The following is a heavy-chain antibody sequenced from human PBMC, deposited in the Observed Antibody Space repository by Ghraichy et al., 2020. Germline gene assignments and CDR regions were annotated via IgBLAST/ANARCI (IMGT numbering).Heavy chain of an antibody. CDR3: ARGVELFPFDY. Sequence: GSLSLTCTVSGGSISSYYWSWIRQPPGKGLEWIGYIYYSGSTNYNPSLKSRVTISVDTSKNQFSLKLSSVTAADTAVYYCARGVELFPFDYWGQGTLVTASS. CDR1: GGSISSYY. CDR2: IYYSGST. J-gene: IGHJ4*02. V-gene: IGHV4-59*01. D-gene: IGHD3-10*01.